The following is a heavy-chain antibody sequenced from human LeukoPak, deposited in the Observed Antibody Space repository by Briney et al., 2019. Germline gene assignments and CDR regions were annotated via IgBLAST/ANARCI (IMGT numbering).Heavy chain of an antibody. V-gene: IGHV4-4*07. Sequence: SEPLSLTCSGSNYSISNSLYWGWLRQPAGKGLEWIGGIYTSGSTNYNPSLKSRVTMSVDTSKNQFSLKLSSVTAADTAVYYCASITVTYVDYWGQGTLVTVSS. J-gene: IGHJ4*02. D-gene: IGHD4-17*01. CDR1: NYSISNSLY. CDR3: ASITVTYVDY. CDR2: IYTSGST.